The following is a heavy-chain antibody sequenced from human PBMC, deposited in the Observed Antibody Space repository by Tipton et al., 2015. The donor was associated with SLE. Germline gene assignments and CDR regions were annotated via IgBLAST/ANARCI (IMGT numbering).Heavy chain of an antibody. J-gene: IGHJ6*02. CDR1: GFTFSSYA. V-gene: IGHV3-30-3*01. CDR2: ISYDGTNK. CDR3: ARGNGWFEDDDMDV. Sequence: SLRLSCAASGFTFSSYAMHWIRQAPGKGLEWVAVISYDGTNKYYADSVKGRFTISRDNSKNTLSLQMNGLRVDDTALYYCARGNGWFEDDDMDVWGQGTTVIVSS. D-gene: IGHD6-19*01.